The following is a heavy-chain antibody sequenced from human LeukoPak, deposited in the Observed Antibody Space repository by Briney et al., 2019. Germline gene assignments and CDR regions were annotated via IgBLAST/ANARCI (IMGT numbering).Heavy chain of an antibody. V-gene: IGHV1-18*04. CDR3: ASHYCSSTSCYAGYGMDV. CDR1: GYTFTSYG. CDR2: ISAYNGNT. D-gene: IGHD2-2*01. Sequence: APVKVSCKTSGYTFTSYGISWVRQAPGQGLEWMGWISAYNGNTNYAQKLQGRVTMTTDTSTSTAYMELRSLRSDDTAVYYCASHYCSSTSCYAGYGMDVWGKGTTVTVSS. J-gene: IGHJ6*04.